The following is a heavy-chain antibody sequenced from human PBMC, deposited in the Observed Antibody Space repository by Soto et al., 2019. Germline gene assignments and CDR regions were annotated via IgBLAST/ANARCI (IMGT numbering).Heavy chain of an antibody. J-gene: IGHJ6*02. Sequence: GGSLRLSCAASGFTFSDYYMSWIRQAPGKGLEWVSYISSSSSYTNYADSVKGRFTISRDNAKNSLYLQMNSLRAEDTAAYYCARDIVVVPATVGVYYGMDVWGQGTTVTVSS. CDR2: ISSSSSYT. CDR1: GFTFSDYY. V-gene: IGHV3-11*06. CDR3: ARDIVVVPATVGVYYGMDV. D-gene: IGHD2-2*01.